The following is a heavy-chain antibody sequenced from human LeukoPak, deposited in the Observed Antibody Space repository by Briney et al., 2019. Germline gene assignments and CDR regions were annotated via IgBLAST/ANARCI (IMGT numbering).Heavy chain of an antibody. CDR2: IYTSGST. D-gene: IGHD1-7*01. V-gene: IGHV4-4*07. Sequence: PSETLSLTCTVSGGSISSYYWSWIRQPAGKGLEWIGRIYTSGSTNCNPSLKSRVTMSVDTSKNQFSLKLSSVTAADTAVYYCARDAPPAPGTTYTWFDPWGQGTLVTVSS. CDR3: ARDAPPAPGTTYTWFDP. CDR1: GGSISSYY. J-gene: IGHJ5*02.